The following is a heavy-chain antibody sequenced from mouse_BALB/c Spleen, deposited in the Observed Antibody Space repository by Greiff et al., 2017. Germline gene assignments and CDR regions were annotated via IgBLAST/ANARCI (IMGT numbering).Heavy chain of an antibody. CDR3: ARGHYYGYIYYAMDY. Sequence: VQLQQSGAELVKPGASVKLSCTASGFNIKDTYMHWVKQRPEQGLEWIGRIDPANGNTKYDPKFQGKATITADTSSNTAYLQLSSLTSEDTAVYYCARGHYYGYIYYAMDYWGQGTSVTVSS. V-gene: IGHV14-3*02. D-gene: IGHD1-2*01. CDR1: GFNIKDTY. CDR2: IDPANGNT. J-gene: IGHJ4*01.